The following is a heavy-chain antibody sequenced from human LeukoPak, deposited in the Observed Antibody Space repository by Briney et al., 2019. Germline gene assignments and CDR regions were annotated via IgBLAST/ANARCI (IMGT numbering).Heavy chain of an antibody. CDR2: ISYDGGNK. V-gene: IGHV3-30-3*01. CDR3: AQTRIPSKYYFDY. Sequence: GGSLRLSCAASGFTFSTYSLNWVRQAPGKGLEWVTLISYDGGNKYYADSVKGRFTISRDNSKNTLYLQMNSLRAEDTGVYYCAQTRIPSKYYFDYWGQGTLVTVSS. J-gene: IGHJ4*02. CDR1: GFTFSTYS.